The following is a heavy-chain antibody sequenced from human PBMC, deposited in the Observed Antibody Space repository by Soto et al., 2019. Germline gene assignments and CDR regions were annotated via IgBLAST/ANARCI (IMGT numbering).Heavy chain of an antibody. V-gene: IGHV4-4*02. CDR1: GGSISSSNW. D-gene: IGHD1-20*01. CDR2: IYHSGST. CDR3: ARLTYNSGSPFDY. Sequence: PSETLSLTCAVSGGSISSSNWWTWVRQPPGKGLEWIGEIYHSGSTNYNPSLKSRVTISVDKSKNQFSLKLSSVTAADTAVYYCARLTYNSGSPFDYWGQGTLVTVSS. J-gene: IGHJ4*02.